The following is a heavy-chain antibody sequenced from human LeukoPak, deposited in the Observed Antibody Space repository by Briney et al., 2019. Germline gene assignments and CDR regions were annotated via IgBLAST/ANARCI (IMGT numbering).Heavy chain of an antibody. D-gene: IGHD2-2*01. V-gene: IGHV4-4*07. J-gene: IGHJ3*02. Sequence: SETLSLTCTVSGGSISSYYWSWIRQPPGKGLEWIGRIYTSGSTNYNPSLKSRVTMSVDTSKNQFSLKLSSVTAADTAVYYCARGGYCSSTSCPRGAFDIWGQGTMVTVSS. CDR1: GGSISSYY. CDR2: IYTSGST. CDR3: ARGGYCSSTSCPRGAFDI.